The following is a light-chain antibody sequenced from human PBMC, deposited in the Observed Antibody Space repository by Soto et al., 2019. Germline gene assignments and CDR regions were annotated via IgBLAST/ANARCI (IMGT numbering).Light chain of an antibody. CDR2: GAS. CDR1: QSVTSSY. Sequence: TVLTQSPGTLSLSPGERATLSCRASQSVTSSYLAWYQQKPGQAPRLLIYGASTRATGIPDRFSGGGSGTDFTLSVSRLEPEDFAVYYCQQFGDSLTFGGGTKVDIK. J-gene: IGKJ4*01. V-gene: IGKV3-20*01. CDR3: QQFGDSLT.